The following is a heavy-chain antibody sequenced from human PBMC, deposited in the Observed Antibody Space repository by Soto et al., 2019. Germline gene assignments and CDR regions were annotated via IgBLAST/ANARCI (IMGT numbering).Heavy chain of an antibody. V-gene: IGHV4-30-4*01. CDR3: ARDRDDYGNGFDP. J-gene: IGHJ5*02. CDR1: GGSISSGDYY. Sequence: QVQLQESGPGLVKPSQTLSLTCTVSGGSISSGDYYWSWIRQPPGKGLEWIGYIYYSGSTYYNPSLKSRVTISVDTSKNQFSLKLSSVTAADTAVYYGARDRDDYGNGFDPWGQGTLVTVSS. CDR2: IYYSGST. D-gene: IGHD4-17*01.